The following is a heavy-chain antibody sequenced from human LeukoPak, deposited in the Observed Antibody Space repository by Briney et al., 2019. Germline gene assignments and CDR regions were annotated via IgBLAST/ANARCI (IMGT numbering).Heavy chain of an antibody. CDR1: GFTFSSYG. J-gene: IGHJ1*01. V-gene: IGHV3-30*02. D-gene: IGHD1-26*01. Sequence: PGGSLRLSCAASGFTFSSYGMHWVRQAPGKGLEWVAFIRYDGSNKYYADSVKGRFTISRDNSKNTLYLQMNSLRAEDTAVYYCAKDPLPGGSYGYFQHWGQGTLVTVSS. CDR3: AKDPLPGGSYGYFQH. CDR2: IRYDGSNK.